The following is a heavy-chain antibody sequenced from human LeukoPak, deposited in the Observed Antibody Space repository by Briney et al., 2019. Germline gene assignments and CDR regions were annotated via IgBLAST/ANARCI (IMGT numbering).Heavy chain of an antibody. D-gene: IGHD3-22*01. V-gene: IGHV1-69*13. CDR1: GGTFSSYA. J-gene: IGHJ4*02. CDR3: AYGDSSGYYSFDY. CDR2: IIPIFGTA. Sequence: ASVKVSCKASGGTFSSYAISWVRQAPGQGLEWMGGIIPIFGTANYAQKFQGRVTITADESTSTAYMELSSLRSEGTAVYYCAYGDSSGYYSFDYWGQGALVTVSS.